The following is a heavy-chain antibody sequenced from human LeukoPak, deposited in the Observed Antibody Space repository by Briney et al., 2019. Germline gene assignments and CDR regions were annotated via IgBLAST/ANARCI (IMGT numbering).Heavy chain of an antibody. CDR3: AREGYYSGLDV. CDR1: GFTFSSYS. D-gene: IGHD2-21*01. J-gene: IGHJ6*02. V-gene: IGHV3-21*01. Sequence: PGGSLRLSCAASGFTFSSYSMKWVRQGPGKGLEWVSFIGSTISYISYADSVKGRFTISRDNTKNSLYLQMNSMRAEDTAVYYCAREGYYSGLDVWGQGTTVTVSS. CDR2: IGSTISYI.